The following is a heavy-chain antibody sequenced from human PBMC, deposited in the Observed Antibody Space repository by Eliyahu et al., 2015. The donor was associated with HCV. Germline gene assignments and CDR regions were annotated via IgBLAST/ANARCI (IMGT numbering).Heavy chain of an antibody. V-gene: IGHV4-31*03. CDR2: IYYSGST. CDR3: ARASTGYWFDP. Sequence: QVQLQESGPGLVKPSQTLSLPCPXXXGSINSGGYYWSWIRQHPGKGLEWIAYIYYSGSTYYNPSLKSRVTISVDTSKNQFSLKLSSVTAADTAVYYCARASTGYWFDPWGQGTLVTVSS. D-gene: IGHD4-17*01. CDR1: XGSINSGGYY. J-gene: IGHJ5*02.